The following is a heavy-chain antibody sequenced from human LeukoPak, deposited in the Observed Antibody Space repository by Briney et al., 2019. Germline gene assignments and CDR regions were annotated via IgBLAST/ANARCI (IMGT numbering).Heavy chain of an antibody. CDR2: IYHSGST. V-gene: IGHV4-4*02. Sequence: PSETLSLTCAVSGGSISSSNWWSWVRQPPGKGLEWIGEIYHSGSTNYNPSLKSRVTISVDKSKNQFSLKLSSATAADTAVYYCARVRGNPYYYYMDVWGKGTTVTVSS. D-gene: IGHD2-21*01. J-gene: IGHJ6*03. CDR1: GGSISSSNW. CDR3: ARVRGNPYYYYMDV.